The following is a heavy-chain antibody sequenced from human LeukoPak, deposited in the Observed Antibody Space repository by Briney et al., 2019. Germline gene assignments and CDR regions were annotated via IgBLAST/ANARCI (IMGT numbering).Heavy chain of an antibody. D-gene: IGHD3-16*01. J-gene: IGHJ4*02. CDR2: INPDGSGK. CDR3: ASWGAGGNS. CDR1: GFTLSTYW. V-gene: IGHV3-7*01. Sequence: GSLRLSCEASGFTLSTYWMNWVRQVSGKGLDWVANINPDGSGKRYVDSVKGRFTIARDNADNSLSLQMNSLRAEDTAVYYCASWGAGGNSWGQGTLVTVSS.